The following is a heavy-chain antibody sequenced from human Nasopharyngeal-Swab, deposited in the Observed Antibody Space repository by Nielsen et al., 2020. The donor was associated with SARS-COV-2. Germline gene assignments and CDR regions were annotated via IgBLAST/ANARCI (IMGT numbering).Heavy chain of an antibody. CDR3: ARDGLDYDFWSAYFMDV. Sequence: GESLKISCAASGFTFNNYNFNWVRQAPGKGLEWVSSISSSSSHIYYADPVKGRFTISRDNAKNSLYLQMNSLRAEDTAVYYCARDGLDYDFWSAYFMDVWGQGTTVTVSS. CDR2: ISSSSSHI. J-gene: IGHJ6*02. CDR1: GFTFNNYN. V-gene: IGHV3-21*01. D-gene: IGHD3-3*01.